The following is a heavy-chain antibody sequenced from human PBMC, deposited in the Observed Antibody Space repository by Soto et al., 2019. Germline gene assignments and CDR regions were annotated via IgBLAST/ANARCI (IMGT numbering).Heavy chain of an antibody. J-gene: IGHJ4*02. CDR3: AKGSEVARQELDY. V-gene: IGHV3-30*18. CDR1: GFTFSNFG. CDR2: ISSAGSDK. Sequence: QVQLVESGGGVVHPGRSLRLSCAASGFTFSNFGMHWVRQAPGKGLEWVAVISSAGSDKYYSDSVKGRFTISRDNSKNTLILQMNSLRVEDTAVYYCAKGSEVARQELDYWGQGTLVTVAS. D-gene: IGHD2-15*01.